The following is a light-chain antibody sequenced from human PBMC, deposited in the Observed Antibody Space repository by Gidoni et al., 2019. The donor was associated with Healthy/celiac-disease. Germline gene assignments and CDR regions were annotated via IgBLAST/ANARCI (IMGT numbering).Light chain of an antibody. CDR3: QQYNSYAWT. CDR1: QSISSW. CDR2: KAS. J-gene: IGKJ1*01. V-gene: IGKV1-5*03. Sequence: IQMPQSPSTLSASVGDRVTITCRASQSISSWLAWDQQKPGKAPKLLIYKASSLESGVPSRFSGSGSGTEFTLTISSLQPDDFATYYCQQYNSYAWTFGQGTKVEIK.